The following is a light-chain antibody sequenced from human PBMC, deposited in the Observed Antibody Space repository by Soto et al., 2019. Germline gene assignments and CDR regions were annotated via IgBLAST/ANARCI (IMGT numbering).Light chain of an antibody. V-gene: IGKV1-39*01. Sequence: DIQMTQSPSSLSASVGDRVTITCRASQNINNYLNWYQQKPGKAPKLMIYAASTLQRGVPSRFSGSGSGTDFTLTISSLQSEDFAVYYCHQYDHWPQTFGQGTKVDIK. J-gene: IGKJ1*01. CDR1: QNINNY. CDR3: HQYDHWPQT. CDR2: AAS.